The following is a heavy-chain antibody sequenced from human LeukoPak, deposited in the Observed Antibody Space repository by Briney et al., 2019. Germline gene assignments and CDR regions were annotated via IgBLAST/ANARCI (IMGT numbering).Heavy chain of an antibody. Sequence: GESLKISCKGSGYSFTSYWIGWVRQMPGKGLELMGIINPRDSDTRYSPSFQGQVTISADKSTSTAYLQWSSLQASDTAMYYCARSISSGWIYWGQGTLVTVSS. V-gene: IGHV5-51*01. J-gene: IGHJ4*02. D-gene: IGHD6-19*01. CDR1: GYSFTSYW. CDR2: INPRDSDT. CDR3: ARSISSGWIY.